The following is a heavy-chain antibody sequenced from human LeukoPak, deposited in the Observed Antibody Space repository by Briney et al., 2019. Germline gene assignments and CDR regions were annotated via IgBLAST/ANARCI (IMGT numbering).Heavy chain of an antibody. CDR3: ARHEYFVNY. J-gene: IGHJ4*02. CDR1: EVSISSSTYY. D-gene: IGHD2/OR15-2a*01. V-gene: IGHV4-39*01. Sequence: PESLTLSCTVSEVSISSSTYYWGCIRQPQGLGLEWVVSFYYSGRNYANPPSKGRITRSVYTSKNQFSLNLTSMIAADTDVYYCARHEYFVNYWGQGTLVTVSS. CDR2: FYYSGRN.